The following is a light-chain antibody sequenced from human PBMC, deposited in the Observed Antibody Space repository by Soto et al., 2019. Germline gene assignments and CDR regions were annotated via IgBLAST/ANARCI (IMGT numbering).Light chain of an antibody. J-gene: IGKJ4*01. V-gene: IGKV1-17*01. CDR3: LQHNSYQLT. CDR2: AAS. CDR1: QGIRND. Sequence: DIQMTQSPSSLSATEGDRVTITCRGSQGIRNDLGWDQQKQGKAPKRLIYAASSLQSGVPSRFSGSGSVTEFTLTFSSLQPEDFATYYCLQHNSYQLTFGGWTKVEIK.